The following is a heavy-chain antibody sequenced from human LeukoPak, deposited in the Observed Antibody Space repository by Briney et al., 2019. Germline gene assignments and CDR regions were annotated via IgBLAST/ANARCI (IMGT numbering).Heavy chain of an antibody. CDR1: GYTFTGYY. CDR2: INPNSGGT. J-gene: IGHJ5*02. CDR3: ARVPRGGDRFDP. V-gene: IGHV1-2*02. D-gene: IGHD3-16*01. Sequence: ASVKVSCKASGYTFTGYYIHWVRQAPGQGLEWMGWINPNSGGTNYAQMFQGRVTMTRDTSISTAYMELSSLRSEDTAVYYCARVPRGGDRFDPWGQGTLVTVSS.